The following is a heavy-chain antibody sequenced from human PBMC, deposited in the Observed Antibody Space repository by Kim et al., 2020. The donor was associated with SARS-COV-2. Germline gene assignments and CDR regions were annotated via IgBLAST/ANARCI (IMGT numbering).Heavy chain of an antibody. D-gene: IGHD4-4*01. CDR1: GASVSSGGFY. CDR2: IYYSGST. J-gene: IGHJ4*02. V-gene: IGHV4-61*03. CDR3: ARIDMATVPYFDY. Sequence: SETLSLTCTVSGASVSSGGFYWSWIRQPPGKGLECIGYIYYSGSTNYNPSLRSRVTISVDTSKNHFSLKLYSVTAADTAVYYCARIDMATVPYFDYGGQGTLVTVSS.